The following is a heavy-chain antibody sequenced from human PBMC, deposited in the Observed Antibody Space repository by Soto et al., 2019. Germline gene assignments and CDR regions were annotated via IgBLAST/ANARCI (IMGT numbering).Heavy chain of an antibody. J-gene: IGHJ4*02. CDR3: ARSYSSGWFFFDY. CDR1: GFTVSSNY. CDR2: IYSGGST. Sequence: GGSLRLSCAAFGFTVSSNYMIWVRQAPGKGLEWVSVIYSGGSTYYADSVKGRFTISRDNSKNTLYLQMNSLRAEDTAVYYCARSYSSGWFFFDYWGQGTLVTVSS. D-gene: IGHD6-19*01. V-gene: IGHV3-66*01.